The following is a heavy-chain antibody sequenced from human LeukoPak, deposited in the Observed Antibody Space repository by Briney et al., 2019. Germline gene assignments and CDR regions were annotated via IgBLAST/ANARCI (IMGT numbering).Heavy chain of an antibody. CDR3: ARSSFEASVMNAFDI. D-gene: IGHD3-16*01. J-gene: IGHJ3*02. V-gene: IGHV1-69*05. CDR2: IIPIFGTA. CDR1: GGTFSSYA. Sequence: ASVKVSCKASGGTFSSYAISWVRQAPGQGLEWMGGIIPIFGTANCAQKFQGRVTITTDESTSTAYMELSSLRSEDTAVYYCARSSFEASVMNAFDIWGQGTMVTVSS.